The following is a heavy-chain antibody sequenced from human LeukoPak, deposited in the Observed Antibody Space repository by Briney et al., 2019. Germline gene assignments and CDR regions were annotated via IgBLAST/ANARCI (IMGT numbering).Heavy chain of an antibody. Sequence: GGSLKLSCAASGFTFSSYSMNWVRQAPGKGLEWVSSISSSSSYIYYADSVKGRFTISRDNAKNSLYLQMNSLRAEDTAVYYCARDSGSGSWPTYYFDYWGQGTLVTVSS. CDR1: GFTFSSYS. CDR2: ISSSSSYI. V-gene: IGHV3-21*01. D-gene: IGHD3-10*01. CDR3: ARDSGSGSWPTYYFDY. J-gene: IGHJ4*02.